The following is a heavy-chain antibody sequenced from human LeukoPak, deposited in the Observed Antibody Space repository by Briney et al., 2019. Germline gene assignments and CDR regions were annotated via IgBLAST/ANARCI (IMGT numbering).Heavy chain of an antibody. V-gene: IGHV4-30-2*01. D-gene: IGHD3-3*01. CDR2: IYHSGST. CDR3: ARPGPGSYWSGYYGLDY. Sequence: SETLSPTCTVSGGSISSGGYYWSWIRQPPGKGLEWIGYIYHSGSTYYNPSLKSRVTISVDRSKNQFSLKLSSVTAADTAVYYCARPGPGSYWSGYYGLDYWGQGTLVTVSS. J-gene: IGHJ4*02. CDR1: GGSISSGGYY.